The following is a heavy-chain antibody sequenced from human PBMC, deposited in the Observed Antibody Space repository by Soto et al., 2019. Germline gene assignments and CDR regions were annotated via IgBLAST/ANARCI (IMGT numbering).Heavy chain of an antibody. Sequence: QVQLVQSGAEVKEPGASVKVSCKASAYMFTAYYVHWVRQAPGQGPEWMGWINPNSGGTKYAQKFQGRVTMTRDTSISTVYMELSRLSSDDTAVYYCARDKPSDFGVVTSNIMDGWGHGTTVSVSS. D-gene: IGHD3-3*01. V-gene: IGHV1-2*02. CDR1: AYMFTAYY. J-gene: IGHJ6*02. CDR3: ARDKPSDFGVVTSNIMDG. CDR2: INPNSGGT.